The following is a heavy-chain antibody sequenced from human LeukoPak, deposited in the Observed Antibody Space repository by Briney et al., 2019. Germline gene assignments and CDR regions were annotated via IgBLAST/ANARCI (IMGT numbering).Heavy chain of an antibody. CDR1: GFTFSSYG. D-gene: IGHD4-17*01. CDR3: AKDPTTDH. CDR2: ISYDGSNK. V-gene: IGHV3-30*18. J-gene: IGHJ4*02. Sequence: PGRSLRLSCAASGFTFSSYGMHWVRQAPGKGLEWVAVISYDGSNKYYADSVKGRFTISRDNSKNTLYLQMNSLRAEDTAVYYCAKDPTTDHWGQGTLVTVPS.